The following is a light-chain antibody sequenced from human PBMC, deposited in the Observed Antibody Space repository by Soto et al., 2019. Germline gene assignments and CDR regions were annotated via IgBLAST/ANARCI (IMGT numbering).Light chain of an antibody. J-gene: IGKJ1*01. CDR1: QSVSSSY. V-gene: IGKV3-20*01. CDR3: QQYGSSPPP. Sequence: EIVLTQSPGTLSLSPGERATLSCRASQSVSSSYLAWYQQKPGQAPRLLIYGASSRATGIPDRFSGSGSGTDFTLTISRLEPEDFAMYYCQQYGSSPPPFGQGTKAEIK. CDR2: GAS.